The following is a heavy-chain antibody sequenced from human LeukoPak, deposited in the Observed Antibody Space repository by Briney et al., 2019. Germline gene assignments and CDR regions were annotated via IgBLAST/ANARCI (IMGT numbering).Heavy chain of an antibody. CDR1: GYTFTSYA. CDR2: INTNTGNP. Sequence: ASVKVSCKASGYTFTSYAMNWVRQAPGQGLEWMGWINTNTGNPTYAQGFTGRFVFSLDTSVSTAYLQISSLKAEDTAVYYCARGQDFGDYDGGHNQDYWGQGTLVTVSS. V-gene: IGHV7-4-1*02. D-gene: IGHD4-17*01. J-gene: IGHJ4*02. CDR3: ARGQDFGDYDGGHNQDY.